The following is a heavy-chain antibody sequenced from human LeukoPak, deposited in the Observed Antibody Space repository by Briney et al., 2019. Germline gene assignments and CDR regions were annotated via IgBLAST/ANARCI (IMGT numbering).Heavy chain of an antibody. D-gene: IGHD5-18*01. CDR2: ISGSGGST. Sequence: GGSLRLSCAASGFTFSSYGMSWVRQAPGKGLEWVSAISGSGGSTFYADSVRGRFTISRDNSKNTLYLQMNSLRAEDTAVYYCAKGSRPGYSYGPREYYYYMDVWGKGTTVTVSS. CDR3: AKGSRPGYSYGPREYYYYMDV. J-gene: IGHJ6*03. V-gene: IGHV3-23*01. CDR1: GFTFSSYG.